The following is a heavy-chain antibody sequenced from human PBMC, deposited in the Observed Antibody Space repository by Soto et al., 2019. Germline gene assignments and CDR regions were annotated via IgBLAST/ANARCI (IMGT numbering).Heavy chain of an antibody. V-gene: IGHV3-23*01. J-gene: IGHJ4*02. D-gene: IGHD3-9*01. Sequence: GGSLRLSCAASGFTFSSYAMSWVRQAPGKGLGWVSAISGSGGSTYYADSVKGRFTISRDNSKNTLYLQMNSLRAEDTAVYYCAKWMLXYYDILTGYYEGPDFDYWGQGTLVTVSS. CDR1: GFTFSSYA. CDR2: ISGSGGST. CDR3: AKWMLXYYDILTGYYEGPDFDY.